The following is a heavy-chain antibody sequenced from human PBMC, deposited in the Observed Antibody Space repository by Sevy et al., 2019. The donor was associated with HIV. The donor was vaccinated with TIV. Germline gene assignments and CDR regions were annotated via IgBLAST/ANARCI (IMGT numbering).Heavy chain of an antibody. CDR2: INHSGST. V-gene: IGHV4-34*01. J-gene: IGHJ4*02. D-gene: IGHD3-9*01. CDR3: ARDVLRYFDWFRGGFDY. CDR1: GGSFSGYY. Sequence: SETLSLTCAVYGGSFSGYYWSWIRQPPGKGLEWIGEINHSGSTNYNPSLKSRVTISVDTSKNQFSLKLSSVTAADTVVYYCARDVLRYFDWFRGGFDYWGQGTLVTVSS.